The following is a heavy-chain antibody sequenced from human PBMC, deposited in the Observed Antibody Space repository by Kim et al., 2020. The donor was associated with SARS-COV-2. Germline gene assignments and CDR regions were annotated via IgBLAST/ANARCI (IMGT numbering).Heavy chain of an antibody. CDR2: ISYDGSNK. V-gene: IGHV3-33*05. Sequence: GGSLRLSCAASGFTFSSYGMHWVRQAPGKGLEWVAVISYDGSNKYYADSVKGRFTISRDNSKNTLYLQMNSLRAEDTAVYYCARGGLLDYYYGMDVWGQGTTVTVSS. D-gene: IGHD3-22*01. J-gene: IGHJ6*02. CDR1: GFTFSSYG. CDR3: ARGGLLDYYYGMDV.